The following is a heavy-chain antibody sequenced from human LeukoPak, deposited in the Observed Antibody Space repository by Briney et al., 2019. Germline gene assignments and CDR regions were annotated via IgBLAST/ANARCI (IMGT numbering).Heavy chain of an antibody. Sequence: SGTLSLTCAVYGGSFSGYYWSWIRQPPGKGLEWIGEINHSGSTNYNPSLKSRVTISVDTSKNQFSLKLSSVTAADTAVYYCARRPRDYVWGSYRHWYFDLWGRGTLVTVSS. D-gene: IGHD3-16*02. J-gene: IGHJ2*01. CDR2: INHSGST. CDR1: GGSFSGYY. V-gene: IGHV4-34*01. CDR3: ARRPRDYVWGSYRHWYFDL.